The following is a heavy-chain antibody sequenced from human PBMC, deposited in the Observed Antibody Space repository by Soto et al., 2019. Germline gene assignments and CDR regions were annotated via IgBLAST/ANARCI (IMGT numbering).Heavy chain of an antibody. V-gene: IGHV3-48*01. D-gene: IGHD3-10*01. Sequence: GGSLRLSCAASGFTLSSYSMNWVRQAPGKGLEWVSYISSSSSTIYYADSVKGRFTISRDNAKNSLYLQMNSLRAEDTAVYYCARVKGTAARAGGAFDIWGQGTMVTVSS. J-gene: IGHJ3*02. CDR2: ISSSSSTI. CDR3: ARVKGTAARAGGAFDI. CDR1: GFTLSSYS.